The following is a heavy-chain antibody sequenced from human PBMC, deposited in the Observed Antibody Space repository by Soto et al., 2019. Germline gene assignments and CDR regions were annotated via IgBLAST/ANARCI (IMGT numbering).Heavy chain of an antibody. D-gene: IGHD2-2*01. V-gene: IGHV1-69*02. CDR2: IIPMFGIT. CDR3: ATFYEGDCTTTTCYGDFDY. CDR1: GGTFNRYS. Sequence: QVHLVQAGAEVKKPGSSVKVSCRASGGTFNRYSISWVRQAPGQGLEWMGRIIPMFGITNYAQKFQGRVMITADKSANTAYMEVSGLRSEDTAKYYCATFYEGDCTTTTCYGDFDYWGQGTLVTVSS. J-gene: IGHJ4*02.